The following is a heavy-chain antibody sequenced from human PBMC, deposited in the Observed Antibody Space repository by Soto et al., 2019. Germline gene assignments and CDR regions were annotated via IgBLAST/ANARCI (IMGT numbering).Heavy chain of an antibody. D-gene: IGHD1-1*01. J-gene: IGHJ4*02. Sequence: EVHLLESGGGLVQPGGSLRLSCAASGFSLSTYGVTWVRQAPGKGLEWVSGFSGGSGTTHYADSVKGRFSITRDNSKNTAHLEMNSLRVEDTAIYYCAKWNGYGDHWGQGTLVTVSS. CDR2: FSGGSGTT. V-gene: IGHV3-23*01. CDR1: GFSLSTYG. CDR3: AKWNGYGDH.